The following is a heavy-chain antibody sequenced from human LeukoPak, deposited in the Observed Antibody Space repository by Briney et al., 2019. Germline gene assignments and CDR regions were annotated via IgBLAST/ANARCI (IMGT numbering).Heavy chain of an antibody. J-gene: IGHJ3*02. CDR2: IYYSGST. CDR3: ARDKSIADDAFDI. D-gene: IGHD6-13*01. CDR1: GGSISSYY. V-gene: IGHV4-59*01. Sequence: SETLSLTCTVSGGSISSYYRSWIRQPPGKGLEWIGYIYYSGSTNYNPSLKSRVTISVGTSKNQFSLKLSSVTAADTAVYYCARDKSIADDAFDIWGQGTMVTVSS.